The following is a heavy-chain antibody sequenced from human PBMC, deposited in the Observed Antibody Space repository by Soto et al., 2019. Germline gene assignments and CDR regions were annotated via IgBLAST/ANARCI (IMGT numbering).Heavy chain of an antibody. D-gene: IGHD4-17*01. V-gene: IGHV4-39*07. CDR2: INHSGST. CDR1: GGSISSSSYY. J-gene: IGHJ4*02. CDR3: ARGRTTTVTTLAYFDY. Sequence: PSETLSLTCTVSGGSISSSSYYWGWIRQPPGKGLEWIGEINHSGSTNYNPSLKSRATISVGTSKNQFSLKLSSVTAADTAVYYCARGRTTTVTTLAYFDYWGQGTLVTVSS.